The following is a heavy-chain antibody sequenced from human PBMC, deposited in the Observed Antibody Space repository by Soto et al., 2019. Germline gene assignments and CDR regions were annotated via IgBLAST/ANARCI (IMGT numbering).Heavy chain of an antibody. CDR2: IYYSGST. J-gene: IGHJ6*02. D-gene: IGHD3-16*01. CDR1: GGSISSGDYY. Sequence: PSETLSLTCTVSGGSISSGDYYWSWIRQPPGKGLEWIGYIYYSGSTYYNPSLKSRVTISVDTSKNQFSLKLSSVTAADTAVYYCASHDYAHYGMDVWGQETTVTVSS. V-gene: IGHV4-30-4*01. CDR3: ASHDYAHYGMDV.